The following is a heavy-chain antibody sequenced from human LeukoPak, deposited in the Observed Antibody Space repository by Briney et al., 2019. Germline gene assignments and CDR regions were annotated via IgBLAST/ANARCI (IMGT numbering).Heavy chain of an antibody. V-gene: IGHV4-61*02. D-gene: IGHD5-18*01. J-gene: IGHJ4*02. CDR1: GGSISSSSYY. CDR3: ARATAMAAGYFDY. Sequence: SETLSLTCTVSGGSISSSSYYWSWIRQPPGKGLEWIGRIYTSGSTNYNPSLKSRVTMSVDTSKNQFSLKLSSVTAADTAVYYCARATAMAAGYFDYWGQGTLVTVSS. CDR2: IYTSGST.